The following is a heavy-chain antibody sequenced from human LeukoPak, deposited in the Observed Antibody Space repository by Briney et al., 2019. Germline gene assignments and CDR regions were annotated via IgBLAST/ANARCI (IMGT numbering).Heavy chain of an antibody. CDR1: GFTFSSYW. D-gene: IGHD6-19*01. CDR2: INSDGSST. V-gene: IGHV3-74*01. Sequence: GGSLRLSCAAPGFTFSSYWMHWVRQAPGKGLVWVSRINSDGSSTSYADSVKGRFTISRDNAKNTLYLQMNSLRAEDTAVYYCARGLSDGSGWYFTPHLSQLYYYMDVWGKGTTVTISS. J-gene: IGHJ6*03. CDR3: ARGLSDGSGWYFTPHLSQLYYYMDV.